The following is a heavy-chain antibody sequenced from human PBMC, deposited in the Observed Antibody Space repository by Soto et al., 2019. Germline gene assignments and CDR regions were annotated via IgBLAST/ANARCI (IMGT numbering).Heavy chain of an antibody. Sequence: PSETLSLTCTVSGGSISSSSYYWGWIRQPPGKGLERIGRIYYSGSTYYNPSLKSRVTISVDTSKNQFSLKLSSVTAADTAVYYCGLSEWFGELSADKPAFDIWGQGTMVTVSS. V-gene: IGHV4-39*07. CDR3: GLSEWFGELSADKPAFDI. CDR1: GGSISSSSYY. J-gene: IGHJ3*02. CDR2: IYYSGST. D-gene: IGHD3-10*01.